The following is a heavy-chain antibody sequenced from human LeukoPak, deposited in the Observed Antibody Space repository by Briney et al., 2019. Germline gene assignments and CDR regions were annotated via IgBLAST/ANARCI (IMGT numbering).Heavy chain of an antibody. V-gene: IGHV4-30-4*01. CDR2: IYYSGGT. J-gene: IGHJ4*02. D-gene: IGHD3-3*01. Sequence: SETLSLTCTVSGGSISSGNYYWSWIRQPPGKGLEWIGYIYYSGGTYYNPSLKSRVTISVDTSKNQFSLKLTSVTAADTAVCHCARKEWVPYYFDSWGQGTLVTVSS. CDR1: GGSISSGNYY. CDR3: ARKEWVPYYFDS.